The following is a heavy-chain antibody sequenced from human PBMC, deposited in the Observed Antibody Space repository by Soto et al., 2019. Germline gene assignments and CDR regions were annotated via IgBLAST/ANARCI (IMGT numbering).Heavy chain of an antibody. CDR1: GGSISISSYY. V-gene: IGHV4-39*01. CDR3: ARPAPVHTAMATGYYYHGMDV. CDR2: IYYSVST. Sequence: SQTLSLTCPVSGGSISISSYYWGWIRHPPGKGLEWIGSIYYSVSTYYNPSLKSRVTISVDTSKNQFSLKLSSVTAADTAVYYCARPAPVHTAMATGYYYHGMDVWVQGTTVT. J-gene: IGHJ6*02. D-gene: IGHD5-18*01.